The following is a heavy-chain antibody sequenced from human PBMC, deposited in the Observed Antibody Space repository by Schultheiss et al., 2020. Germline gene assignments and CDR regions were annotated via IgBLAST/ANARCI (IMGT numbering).Heavy chain of an antibody. V-gene: IGHV3-30*18. D-gene: IGHD5/OR15-5a*01. CDR2: ISYDGSNK. J-gene: IGHJ4*02. Sequence: GGSLRLSCAASGFTFRNYAMSWVRQAPGKGLEWVAVISYDGSNKYYADSVKGRFTISRDNSKNTLYLQMNSLRAEDTAVYYCVKGAWYASTNDGYWGQGTLVTGSS. CDR3: VKGAWYASTNDGY. CDR1: GFTFRNYA.